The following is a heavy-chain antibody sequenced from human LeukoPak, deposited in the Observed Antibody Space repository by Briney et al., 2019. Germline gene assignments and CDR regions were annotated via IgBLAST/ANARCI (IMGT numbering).Heavy chain of an antibody. Sequence: GGSLRLSCAASGFTFSSYSMNWVRQAPGKGLEWVSSISSSSSYIYYADSVKGRFTISRDNAKNSLYLQMNSLRAEDTAVYYCARYPAIVGATQGGWSDDYWGQGTLVTVSS. CDR3: ARYPAIVGATQGGWSDDY. CDR1: GFTFSSYS. J-gene: IGHJ4*02. D-gene: IGHD1-26*01. CDR2: ISSSSSYI. V-gene: IGHV3-21*01.